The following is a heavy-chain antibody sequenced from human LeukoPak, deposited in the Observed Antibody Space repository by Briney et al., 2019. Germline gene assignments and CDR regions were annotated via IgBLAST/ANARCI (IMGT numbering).Heavy chain of an antibody. CDR1: GIAFNDYF. CDR2: ISGSGSYI. V-gene: IGHV3-11*04. Sequence: PGGSLRLSCAASGIAFNDYFMTWIRQAPGKGPEWLAHISGSGSYIYYADSVKGRFTISRDNAENTLNLQMNSLRVDDTATYYCARTVSQDRTWFDPWGQGTLVTVSS. CDR3: ARTVSQDRTWFDP. J-gene: IGHJ5*02. D-gene: IGHD2-15*01.